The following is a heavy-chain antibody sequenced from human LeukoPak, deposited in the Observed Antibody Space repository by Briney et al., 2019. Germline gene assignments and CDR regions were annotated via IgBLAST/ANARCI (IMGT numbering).Heavy chain of an antibody. J-gene: IGHJ4*02. CDR3: ARGGGHLDC. D-gene: IGHD4-23*01. V-gene: IGHV3-7*03. CDR1: GFSFSSYW. CDR2: IKQDGSDK. Sequence: GGSLRLSCAASGFSFSSYWMSWVRQAPGKGLEWVANIKQDGSDKYYLTSVRGRFTISRDNAKNSLFLQMNSLRVEDTAVYYCARGGGHLDCWGQGTLDTVSS.